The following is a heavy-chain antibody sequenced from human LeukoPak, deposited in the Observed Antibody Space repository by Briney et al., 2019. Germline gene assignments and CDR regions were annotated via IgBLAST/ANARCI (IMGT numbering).Heavy chain of an antibody. D-gene: IGHD1-26*01. Sequence: RASVEVSCKASGYTFTGYYMHWVRQAPGQGLEWMGWINPNSGGTNYAQKFQGRVTMTRDTSISTAYMELSRLRSDDTAVCYCARISRVGATGHYYYYMDVWGKGTTVTVSS. V-gene: IGHV1-2*02. J-gene: IGHJ6*03. CDR2: INPNSGGT. CDR1: GYTFTGYY. CDR3: ARISRVGATGHYYYYMDV.